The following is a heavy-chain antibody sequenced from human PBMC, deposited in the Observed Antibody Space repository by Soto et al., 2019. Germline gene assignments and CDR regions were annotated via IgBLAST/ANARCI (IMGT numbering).Heavy chain of an antibody. CDR3: ARDGGFCSSTSCYQGDWFDP. D-gene: IGHD2-2*01. CDR1: GFTFSSYS. V-gene: IGHV3-21*01. Sequence: GGSLRLSCAASGFTFSSYSMNWVRQAPGKGLEWVSSISSSSSYIYYADSVKGRFTISRDNAKNSLYLQMNSLRAEDTAVYYCARDGGFCSSTSCYQGDWFDPWGQGTLVTVS. CDR2: ISSSSSYI. J-gene: IGHJ5*02.